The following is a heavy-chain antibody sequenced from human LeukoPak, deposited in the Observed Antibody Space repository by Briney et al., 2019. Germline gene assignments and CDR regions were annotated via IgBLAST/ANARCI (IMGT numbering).Heavy chain of an antibody. CDR1: GASISTYY. D-gene: IGHD1-26*01. J-gene: IGHJ3*02. V-gene: IGHV4-59*01. Sequence: MPSETLSLTCTVSGASISTYYWSWIRQPPGKGLEWIGYIYYSGRTNYNPSLKSRVTISIDTSKNQFSLKLRSVTAADTAVYYCARESGSYRGFDAFDIWGQGTLVTVSS. CDR2: IYYSGRT. CDR3: ARESGSYRGFDAFDI.